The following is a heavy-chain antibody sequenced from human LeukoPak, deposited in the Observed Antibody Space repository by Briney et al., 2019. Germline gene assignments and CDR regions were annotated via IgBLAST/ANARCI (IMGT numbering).Heavy chain of an antibody. V-gene: IGHV4-59*01. Sequence: SETLSLTCSFSGGSFSQRHWSWIRQPPGKGLEWIGYIYYSGNTNYNPSLKSRVTISVDTSKNQFSLKLSSVTAADTAVYYCARAGSYLGYFQHWGQGTLVTVSS. CDR1: GGSFSQRH. CDR3: ARAGSYLGYFQH. D-gene: IGHD1-26*01. CDR2: IYYSGNT. J-gene: IGHJ1*01.